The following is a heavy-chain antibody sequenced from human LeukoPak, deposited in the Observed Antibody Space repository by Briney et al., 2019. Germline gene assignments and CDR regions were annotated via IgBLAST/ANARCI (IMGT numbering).Heavy chain of an antibody. Sequence: GGSLRLSCAASGFTFSSYAMSWVRQAPGKGLEWVAAISGSGGSTYYADSVKGRFTISRDNSKNTLYLQMNSLRAEDTAVYYCAKSRTFGGVIVPFDYWGQGTLVTVSS. V-gene: IGHV3-23*01. CDR1: GFTFSSYA. D-gene: IGHD3-16*02. CDR2: ISGSGGST. CDR3: AKSRTFGGVIVPFDY. J-gene: IGHJ4*02.